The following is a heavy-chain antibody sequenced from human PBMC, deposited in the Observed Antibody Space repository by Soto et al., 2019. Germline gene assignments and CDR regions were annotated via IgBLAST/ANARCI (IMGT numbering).Heavy chain of an antibody. CDR2: INHSGST. Sequence: SETLSLTCAVYGGSFSGYYWSWIRQPPGKGLEWIGEINHSGSTYYNPSLKSRVTISVDTSKNQFSLKLSSVTAADTAVYYCARVRSGKYCSGGSCYNYYYGMDVWGQGTTVTVSS. D-gene: IGHD2-15*01. CDR3: ARVRSGKYCSGGSCYNYYYGMDV. CDR1: GGSFSGYY. J-gene: IGHJ6*02. V-gene: IGHV4-34*09.